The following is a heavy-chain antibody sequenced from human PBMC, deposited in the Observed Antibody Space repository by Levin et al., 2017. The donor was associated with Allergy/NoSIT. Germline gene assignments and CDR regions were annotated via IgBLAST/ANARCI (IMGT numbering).Heavy chain of an antibody. Sequence: GGSLRLSCAASGFTFSSYAMSWVRQAPGKGLECVSALSGSGGSTYYADSVKGRFTISRDNSKNTLYLQMNSLRAEDTAVYYCATHSIHTAVLDWGQGTLVTVSS. CDR1: GFTFSSYA. V-gene: IGHV3-23*01. CDR3: ATHSIHTAVLD. CDR2: LSGSGGST. J-gene: IGHJ4*02. D-gene: IGHD5-18*01.